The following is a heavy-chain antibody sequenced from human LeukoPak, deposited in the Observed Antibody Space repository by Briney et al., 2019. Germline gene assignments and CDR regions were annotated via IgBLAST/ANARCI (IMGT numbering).Heavy chain of an antibody. CDR1: GFTFSSYA. CDR2: ISYDGSNK. CDR3: ARSPQYDSSGYYPY. D-gene: IGHD3-22*01. J-gene: IGHJ4*02. V-gene: IGHV3-30-3*01. Sequence: PGGSLRLSCAASGFTFSSYAMHWVRQAPGKGLEWVAVISYDGSNKYYADSLKSRFTISRDNSKNTLYLQMNSLRAEDTAVYYCARSPQYDSSGYYPYWGQGTLVTVSS.